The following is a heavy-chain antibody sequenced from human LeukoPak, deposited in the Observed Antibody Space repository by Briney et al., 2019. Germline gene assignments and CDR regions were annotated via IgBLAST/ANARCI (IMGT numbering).Heavy chain of an antibody. CDR1: GGSISSSGYY. Sequence: SETLSLTCTVSGGSISSSGYYWGWIRQPPGKGLEWIGYIYYSGSTNYNPSLKSRVTISVDTSKNQFSLKLSSVTAADTAVYYCARTAGYSSGWYGAIDYWGQGTLVTVSS. V-gene: IGHV4-61*05. CDR2: IYYSGST. CDR3: ARTAGYSSGWYGAIDY. D-gene: IGHD6-19*01. J-gene: IGHJ4*02.